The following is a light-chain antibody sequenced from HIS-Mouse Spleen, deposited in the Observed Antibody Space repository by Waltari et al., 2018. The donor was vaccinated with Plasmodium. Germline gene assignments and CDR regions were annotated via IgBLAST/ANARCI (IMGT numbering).Light chain of an antibody. V-gene: IGLV3-25*03. J-gene: IGLJ1*01. CDR3: QSADSSGTYV. Sequence: SYELTQPPSVSVSPGHTARITCSGAALPKQYAYWYQQKPGQDPVLVIYKDSERPSGIPERFSGSSSGTTVTLTISGVQAEDEADYYCQSADSSGTYVFGTGTKVTVL. CDR1: ALPKQY. CDR2: KDS.